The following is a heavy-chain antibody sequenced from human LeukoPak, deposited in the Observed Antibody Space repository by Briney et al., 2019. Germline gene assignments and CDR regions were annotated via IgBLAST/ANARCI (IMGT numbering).Heavy chain of an antibody. CDR3: ARGVSAKTHSSWYRAFDI. J-gene: IGHJ3*02. D-gene: IGHD6-13*01. Sequence: SVKVSCKASGGTFSSYAISWVRQAPGQGLEWMGGIIPIFGTANYVQKFQGRVTITADKSTSTAYMELSSLRSEDTAVYYCARGVSAKTHSSWYRAFDIWGQGTMVTVSS. CDR2: IIPIFGTA. V-gene: IGHV1-69*06. CDR1: GGTFSSYA.